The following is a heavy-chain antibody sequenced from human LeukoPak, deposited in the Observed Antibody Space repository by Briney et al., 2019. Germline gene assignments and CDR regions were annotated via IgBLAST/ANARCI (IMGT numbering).Heavy chain of an antibody. CDR3: AREGDYYGSGTYFNHDAFDI. Sequence: TGGSLRLSCAASGFTFSSYSMKWVRQAPGKGVEWVSSISSSSSYIYHADSVQGRFPLSRDNANNSLYLQINRLRAEDTAVYYCAREGDYYGSGTYFNHDAFDIWGQGTMVTVSS. D-gene: IGHD3-10*01. V-gene: IGHV3-21*01. CDR1: GFTFSSYS. CDR2: ISSSSSYI. J-gene: IGHJ3*02.